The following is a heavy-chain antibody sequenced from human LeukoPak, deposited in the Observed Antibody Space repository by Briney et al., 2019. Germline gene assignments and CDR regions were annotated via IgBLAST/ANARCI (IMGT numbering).Heavy chain of an antibody. CDR3: AISSGGPYYFDF. V-gene: IGHV3-21*01. CDR2: ISSSSSYI. Sequence: PGGSLRLSCAASGFTFSSYSMNWVRQAPGKGLEWVSSISSSSSYIYYADSVKGRLTISRDNAKNSLYLQMNSLRAEDTAVYYCAISSGGPYYFDFWGQGTLVTVSS. D-gene: IGHD2-15*01. CDR1: GFTFSSYS. J-gene: IGHJ4*02.